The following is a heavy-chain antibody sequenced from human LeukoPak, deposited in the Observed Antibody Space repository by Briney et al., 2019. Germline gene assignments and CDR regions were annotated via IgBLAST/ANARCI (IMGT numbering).Heavy chain of an antibody. CDR3: ARGVYGDYFTKTGYFDY. CDR2: INDSGST. Sequence: SETLSLTCAVYGGSFSGYYWNWIRQPPGKGLEWIGEINDSGSTNYNPFLKSRVSISVDTSKKQFSLKVNSVTAADAAVYYCARGVYGDYFTKTGYFDYWGQGTQVIVSS. J-gene: IGHJ4*02. CDR1: GGSFSGYY. V-gene: IGHV4-34*01. D-gene: IGHD4-17*01.